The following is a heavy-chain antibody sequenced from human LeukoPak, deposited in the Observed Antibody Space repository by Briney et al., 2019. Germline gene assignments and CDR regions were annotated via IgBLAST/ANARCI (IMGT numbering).Heavy chain of an antibody. CDR2: IFYDGTT. V-gene: IGHV4-39*01. D-gene: IGHD6-19*01. CDR3: ARRVVAGTTVDF. Sequence: PSETLSLTCTVSGGSISSPNSYWGWIRQPPGKGLEWIGSIFYDGTTYYNPSLKSRVTISVDTSKSQFSLTLRSVTAADTAVYYYARRVVAGTTVDFWGQGNLVTVSS. J-gene: IGHJ4*02. CDR1: GGSISSPNSY.